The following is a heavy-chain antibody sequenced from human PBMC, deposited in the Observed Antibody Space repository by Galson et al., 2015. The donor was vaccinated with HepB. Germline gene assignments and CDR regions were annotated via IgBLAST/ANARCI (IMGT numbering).Heavy chain of an antibody. V-gene: IGHV3-72*01. Sequence: GFTFSDYYMEWVRQAPGKGLEWVGRVRHKARRYTTDYVASVEGRFTISRDDSKNSLYLQMDSLKTEDTAVYYCSRTLPGIDLDYWGQGTLVTVSS. CDR3: SRTLPGIDLDY. CDR2: VRHKARRYTT. J-gene: IGHJ4*02. CDR1: GFTFSDYY. D-gene: IGHD3-3*02.